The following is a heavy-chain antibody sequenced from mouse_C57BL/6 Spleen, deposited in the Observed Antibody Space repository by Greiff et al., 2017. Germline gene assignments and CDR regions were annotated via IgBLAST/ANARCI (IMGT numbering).Heavy chain of an antibody. CDR2: ISDGGSYT. CDR3: ARDPKVYYDYDGFAY. V-gene: IGHV5-4*01. J-gene: IGHJ3*01. Sequence: VQLQQSGGGLVKPGGSLKLSCAASGFTFSSYAMSWVRQTPEKRLEWVATISDGGSYTYYPDNVKGRFTISRDNAKNNLYLQMSHLKSEDTAMYYCARDPKVYYDYDGFAYWGQGTLVTVSA. CDR1: GFTFSSYA. D-gene: IGHD2-4*01.